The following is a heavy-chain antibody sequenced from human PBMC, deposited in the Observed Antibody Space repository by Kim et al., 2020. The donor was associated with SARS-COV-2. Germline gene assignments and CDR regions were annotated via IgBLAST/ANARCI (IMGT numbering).Heavy chain of an antibody. D-gene: IGHD2-2*01. CDR2: IKQDGSEK. CDR3: ARWYQEDPGNYYYYGMDV. V-gene: IGHV3-7*01. Sequence: GGSLRLSCAASGFTFSSYWMSWVRQAPGKGLEWVANIKQDGSEKYYVDSVKGRFTISRDNAKNSLYLQMNSLRAEDTAVYYCARWYQEDPGNYYYYGMDVWGQGTTVTVSS. J-gene: IGHJ6*02. CDR1: GFTFSSYW.